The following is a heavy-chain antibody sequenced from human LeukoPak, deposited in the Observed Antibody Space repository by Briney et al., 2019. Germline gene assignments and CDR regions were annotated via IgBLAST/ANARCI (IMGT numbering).Heavy chain of an antibody. Sequence: ASVKVSCKASGYTFTGYYMHWVRQAPGQGLEWMGWINPNSGGTNYAQKFQGRVTMTRDASISTAYMELSRLRSDDTAVYYCARDPGQLWSHELSFDCWGQGTLVTVSS. J-gene: IGHJ4*02. D-gene: IGHD5-18*01. CDR3: ARDPGQLWSHELSFDC. CDR2: INPNSGGT. CDR1: GYTFTGYY. V-gene: IGHV1-2*02.